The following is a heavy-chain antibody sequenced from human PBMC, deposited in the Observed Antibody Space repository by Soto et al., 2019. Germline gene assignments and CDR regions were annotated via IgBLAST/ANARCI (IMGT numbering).Heavy chain of an antibody. J-gene: IGHJ4*02. Sequence: GGSLRLSCAASGFTFSSYGMHWVRQAPGKGLEWVAVISYDGSNKYYADSVKGRFTISRDNSKNTLYLQMNSLRAEDTAVYYCARGDKYSSGWYSLFDYWGQGTLVTVSS. D-gene: IGHD6-19*01. CDR1: GFTFSSYG. CDR2: ISYDGSNK. CDR3: ARGDKYSSGWYSLFDY. V-gene: IGHV3-30*03.